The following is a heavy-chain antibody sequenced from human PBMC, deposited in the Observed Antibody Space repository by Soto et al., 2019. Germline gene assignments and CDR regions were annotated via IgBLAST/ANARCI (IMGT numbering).Heavy chain of an antibody. CDR1: GFTFSSYA. CDR3: ASRRERIVVVPAARKNDAFDI. Sequence: GGSLRLSCAASGFTFSSYAMSWVRQAPGKGLEWVSAISGSGGSTYYADSVKGRFTISRDNSKNTLYLQMNSLRAEDTAVYYCASRRERIVVVPAARKNDAFDIWGQGTMVTVSS. D-gene: IGHD2-2*01. J-gene: IGHJ3*02. V-gene: IGHV3-23*01. CDR2: ISGSGGST.